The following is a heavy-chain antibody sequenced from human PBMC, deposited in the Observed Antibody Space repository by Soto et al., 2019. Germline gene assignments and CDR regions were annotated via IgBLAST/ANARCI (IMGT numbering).Heavy chain of an antibody. CDR3: ARNDFSGYFHFEF. J-gene: IGHJ4*01. CDR1: GYTFRTYW. V-gene: IGHV5-51*01. Sequence: PGESLKISCTGSGYTFRTYWIGWVRQMPGKGLEWMGIIYPDDSDTRYSPSFQGQVTISADKSISTAYLQWSSLKASDTAMYYCARNDFSGYFHFEFWGRGTLVTVSS. D-gene: IGHD3-22*01. CDR2: IYPDDSDT.